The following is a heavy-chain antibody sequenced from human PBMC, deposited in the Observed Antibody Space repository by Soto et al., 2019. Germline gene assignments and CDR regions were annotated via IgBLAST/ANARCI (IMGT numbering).Heavy chain of an antibody. CDR2: IYYSGST. V-gene: IGHV4-59*01. D-gene: IGHD3-3*01. CDR3: ARSKYYDFWSGYYFYYGMDV. Sequence: SETLSLTXTVSGGSISSYYWSWIRQPPGKGLDWIGYIYYSGSTNYNPSLKSRVTISVDTSKNQFSLKLSSVTAADTAVYYCARSKYYDFWSGYYFYYGMDVWGQGTTVTVSS. J-gene: IGHJ6*02. CDR1: GGSISSYY.